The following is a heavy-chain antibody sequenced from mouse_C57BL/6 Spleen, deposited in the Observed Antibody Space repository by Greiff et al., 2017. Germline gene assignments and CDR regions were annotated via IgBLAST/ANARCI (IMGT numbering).Heavy chain of an antibody. V-gene: IGHV1-55*01. CDR2: IYPGSGST. D-gene: IGHD2-5*01. CDR3: ARGDYSNSFWYFDV. Sequence: VQLQQPGAELVKPGASVKMSCKASGYTFTSYWITWVKQRPGQGLEWIGDIYPGSGSTNYNEKFKSKATLTVDTSSSTAYMQLSSLTSEDSAVYYCARGDYSNSFWYFDVWGTGTTVTVSS. J-gene: IGHJ1*03. CDR1: GYTFTSYW.